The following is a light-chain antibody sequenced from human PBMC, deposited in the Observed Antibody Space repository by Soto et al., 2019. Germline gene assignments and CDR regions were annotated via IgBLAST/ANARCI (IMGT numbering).Light chain of an antibody. CDR3: QQRSTWT. CDR2: NAF. CDR1: QSVSSS. Sequence: IELTQSPDTLSLSPRERATLSCRASQSVSSSLVWYQQNPGQAPRLLIYNAFNRATGIPARFSGSGSGTDFTLTISSLEPEDFAVYYCQQRSTWTFGQGTKVDIK. J-gene: IGKJ1*01. V-gene: IGKV3-11*01.